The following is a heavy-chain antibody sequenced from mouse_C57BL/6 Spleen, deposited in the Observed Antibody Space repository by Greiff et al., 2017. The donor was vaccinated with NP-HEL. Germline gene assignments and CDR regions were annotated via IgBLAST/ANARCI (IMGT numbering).Heavy chain of an antibody. J-gene: IGHJ2*01. D-gene: IGHD2-4*01. CDR3: TSYDYYFDY. CDR1: GFTFSSYA. CDR2: ISSGGDYI. Sequence: EVKVEESGEGLVKPGGSLKLSCAASGFTFSSYAMSWVRQTPEKRLEWVAYISSGGDYIYYADTVKGRFTISRDNARNTLYLQMSSLKSEDTAMYYCTSYDYYFDYWGQGTTLTVSS. V-gene: IGHV5-9-1*02.